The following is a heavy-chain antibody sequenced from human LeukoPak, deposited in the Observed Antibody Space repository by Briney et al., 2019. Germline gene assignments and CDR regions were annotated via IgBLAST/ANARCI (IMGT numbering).Heavy chain of an antibody. D-gene: IGHD6-13*01. V-gene: IGHV3-23*01. Sequence: GGSLRLSCAASGFTFSSYAMSWVRQAPGKGLEWVSGISASGGDTWYPDSVKGRFTISRDNSKNTLFLQMNSLRVEDTAIYCCAKDAAGPEYWGQGTRVTVSS. J-gene: IGHJ4*02. CDR2: ISASGGDT. CDR3: AKDAAGPEY. CDR1: GFTFSSYA.